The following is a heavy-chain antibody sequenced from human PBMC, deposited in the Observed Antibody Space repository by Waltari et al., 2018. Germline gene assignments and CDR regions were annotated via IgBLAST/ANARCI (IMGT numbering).Heavy chain of an antibody. CDR1: GYTFPSYD. CDR2: MNPNSGNT. V-gene: IGHV1-8*03. J-gene: IGHJ4*02. CDR3: ARVAYSSSWHGNQRYLDY. D-gene: IGHD6-13*01. Sequence: QVQLVQSGAEVKKPGASVKVSCKASGYTFPSYDINWVRQATDHGLEWMGWMNPNSGNTGYAQKFQGRVTITRNTSISTAYMELSSLRSEDTAVYYWARVAYSSSWHGNQRYLDYWGQGTLVTVSS.